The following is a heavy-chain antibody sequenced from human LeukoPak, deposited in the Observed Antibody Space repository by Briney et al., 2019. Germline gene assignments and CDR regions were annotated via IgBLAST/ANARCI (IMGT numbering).Heavy chain of an antibody. CDR3: ARDCSGGSCYRYSRGSWFDP. CDR2: IYTSGST. V-gene: IGHV4-39*07. J-gene: IGHJ5*02. Sequence: SETLSLTCTVSGGSISSSSYYWGWIRQPPGKGLEWIGRIYTSGSTNYNPSLKSRVTMSVDTSKNQFSLKLSSVTAADTAVYYCARDCSGGSCYRYSRGSWFDPWGQGTLVTVSS. CDR1: GGSISSSSYY. D-gene: IGHD2-15*01.